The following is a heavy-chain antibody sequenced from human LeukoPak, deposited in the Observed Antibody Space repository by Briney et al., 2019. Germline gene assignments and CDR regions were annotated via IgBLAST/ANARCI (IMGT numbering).Heavy chain of an antibody. V-gene: IGHV3-33*01. Sequence: GGSLRLSCAASGFTFSSYGMHWVRQAPGKGLEWVAVIWYDGSNKYYADSVKGRFTISRDNSKNTLYLQTNSLRAEDTAVYYCARGRGISHKIAFFDYWGQGTLVTVSS. J-gene: IGHJ4*02. D-gene: IGHD3-16*01. CDR1: GFTFSSYG. CDR3: ARGRGISHKIAFFDY. CDR2: IWYDGSNK.